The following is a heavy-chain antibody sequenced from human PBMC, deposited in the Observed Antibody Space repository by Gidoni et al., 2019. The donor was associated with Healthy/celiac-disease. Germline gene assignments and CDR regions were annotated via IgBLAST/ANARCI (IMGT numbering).Heavy chain of an antibody. CDR1: GFTVSSTY. CDR2: IYSGGST. J-gene: IGHJ4*02. Sequence: VQLVASGGGLLQPGGSLGLPCAASGFTVSSTYMSWVRQAPGKGLEWVAVIYSGGSTYYADSVKGRFTIVRDNSKNTLYLQMNSLRAEDTAVYYCARDRGVGYWGQGTLVTVSS. D-gene: IGHD3-10*01. V-gene: IGHV3-53*01. CDR3: ARDRGVGY.